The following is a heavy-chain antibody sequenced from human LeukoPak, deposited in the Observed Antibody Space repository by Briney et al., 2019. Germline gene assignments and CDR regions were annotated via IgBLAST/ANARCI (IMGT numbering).Heavy chain of an antibody. V-gene: IGHV3-21*01. Sequence: GGSLRLSCAASGFTFSSYSMNWVRQAPGKGLEWVSSISSSSSYIYYADSVKGRFTISRDNAKNSLYLQMNSLRAEDTAVYYCARDPAGWYDGYFQHWGQGTLVTVSS. J-gene: IGHJ1*01. CDR2: ISSSSSYI. CDR3: ARDPAGWYDGYFQH. CDR1: GFTFSSYS. D-gene: IGHD6-19*01.